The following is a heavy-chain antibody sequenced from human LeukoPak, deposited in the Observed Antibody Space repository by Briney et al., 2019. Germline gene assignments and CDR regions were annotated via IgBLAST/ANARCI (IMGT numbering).Heavy chain of an antibody. V-gene: IGHV4-59*12. D-gene: IGHD2-2*02. CDR1: GGSISSYY. Sequence: PSETLSLTCTVSGGSISSYYWSWIRQPPGKGLEWIGYIYYSGSTYYNPSLKSRVTISVDTSKNQFSLKLSSVTAADTAVYYCAREGCSSTSCYIFDYWGQGTLVTVSS. J-gene: IGHJ4*02. CDR2: IYYSGST. CDR3: AREGCSSTSCYIFDY.